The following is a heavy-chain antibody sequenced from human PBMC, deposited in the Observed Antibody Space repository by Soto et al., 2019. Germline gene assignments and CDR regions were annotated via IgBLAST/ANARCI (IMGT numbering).Heavy chain of an antibody. CDR1: GGSFSGYY. V-gene: IGHV4-34*01. D-gene: IGHD5-18*01. CDR3: ARERTVAAMVIVYFDY. Sequence: SETLSLTCAVYGGSFSGYYWSWIRQPPGKGLEWIGEINHSGSTNYNPSLKSRVTISVDTSKNQFSLKLSSVTAADTAVYYCARERTVAAMVIVYFDYWGQGTLVTVSS. J-gene: IGHJ4*02. CDR2: INHSGST.